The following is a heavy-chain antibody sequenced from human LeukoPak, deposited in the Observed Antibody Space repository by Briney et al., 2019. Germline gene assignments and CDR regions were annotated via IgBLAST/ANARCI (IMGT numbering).Heavy chain of an antibody. CDR1: GDSVSNNSAA. CDR3: ARDLLLSWFGELRGARFDP. CDR2: TYYRSKWYN. Sequence: QTLSLTRVISGDSVSNNSAAWTWIRQSPSRGLEWLGRTYYRSKWYNDYALSVKGRITINPDTSKNQFSLQLNSVTPEDTAVYYCARDLLLSWFGELRGARFDPWGQGTLVTVSS. V-gene: IGHV6-1*01. D-gene: IGHD3-10*01. J-gene: IGHJ5*02.